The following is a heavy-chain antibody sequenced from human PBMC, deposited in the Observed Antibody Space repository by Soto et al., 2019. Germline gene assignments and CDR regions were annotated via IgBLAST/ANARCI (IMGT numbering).Heavy chain of an antibody. V-gene: IGHV3-30*18. CDR2: ISYDGSNK. CDR1: GFTFSSYG. D-gene: IGHD1-7*01. J-gene: IGHJ4*02. CDR3: AKVKELLYDY. Sequence: PGGSLRLSCAASGFTFSSYGMHWVRQAPGKGLEWVALISYDGSNKYYADSVKGRFTISRDNSKNTLYLQMDSLRAEDTAVYYCAKVKELLYDYWGQGTIVTVSS.